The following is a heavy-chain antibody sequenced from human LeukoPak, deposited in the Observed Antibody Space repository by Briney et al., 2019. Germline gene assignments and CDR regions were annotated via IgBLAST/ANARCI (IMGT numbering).Heavy chain of an antibody. V-gene: IGHV3-30*02. CDR1: GFTFNSYG. J-gene: IGHJ3*02. D-gene: IGHD3-22*01. CDR2: IRYDGSNK. Sequence: PGGSLRLSCAASGFTFNSYGMHWVRQAPGKGLEWVAFIRYDGSNKYYAGSVKGRFTISRDNSENTLYLQMNSLRPEDTAVYYCGKLRTYYYDSSDYGKDSGAFDIWGQGTMVTVSS. CDR3: GKLRTYYYDSSDYGKDSGAFDI.